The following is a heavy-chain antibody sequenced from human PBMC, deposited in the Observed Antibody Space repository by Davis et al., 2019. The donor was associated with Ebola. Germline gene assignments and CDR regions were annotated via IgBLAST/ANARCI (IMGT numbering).Heavy chain of an antibody. Sequence: PSETLSLTCTVSGGSISSSSYYWSWIRQPPGKGLEWIGSIYHSGSTYYNPSLKSRVTISVDTSKNQFSLKLSSVTAADTAVYYCARQFTIFGENWFDPWGQGTLVTVSS. D-gene: IGHD3-3*01. CDR1: GGSISSSSYY. V-gene: IGHV4-39*01. CDR3: ARQFTIFGENWFDP. CDR2: IYHSGST. J-gene: IGHJ5*02.